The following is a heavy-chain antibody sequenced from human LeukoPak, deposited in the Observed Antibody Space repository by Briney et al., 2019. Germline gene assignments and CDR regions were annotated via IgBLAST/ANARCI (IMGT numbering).Heavy chain of an antibody. D-gene: IGHD4-17*01. J-gene: IGHJ4*02. CDR1: GFTLSSYS. Sequence: GGSLRLSCAASGFTLSSYSMNWIRQAPGKGLEWVSSISSSTSYIYYADSVRGRFTISKDNAKNSLYLQMNSLRAEDTAVYYCARAGGSTVSHSDYWGQGTLVTVSS. V-gene: IGHV3-21*01. CDR3: ARAGGSTVSHSDY. CDR2: ISSSTSYI.